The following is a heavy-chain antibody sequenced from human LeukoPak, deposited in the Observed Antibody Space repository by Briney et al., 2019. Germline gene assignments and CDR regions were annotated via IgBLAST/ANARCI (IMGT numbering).Heavy chain of an antibody. Sequence: SETLSLTCAVYGGSFSGYYWSWIRQPPGKGLEWIGEINHSESTNYNPSLKSRVTISVDTSKNQFSLKLSSVTAADTAVYYCARIRVYYDILTGYPLDYFDYWGQGTLVTVSS. V-gene: IGHV4-34*01. J-gene: IGHJ4*02. CDR1: GGSFSGYY. CDR3: ARIRVYYDILTGYPLDYFDY. CDR2: INHSEST. D-gene: IGHD3-9*01.